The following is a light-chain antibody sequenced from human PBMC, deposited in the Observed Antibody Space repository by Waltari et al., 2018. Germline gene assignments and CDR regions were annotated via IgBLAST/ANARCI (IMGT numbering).Light chain of an antibody. J-gene: IGLJ3*02. V-gene: IGLV2-14*03. CDR2: DVS. Sequence: QSALTQPASVSGSPGQSITISCTGTSGDVGGLKFFSWYQQYAGKAPKLIIFDVSNRPSGVSTRFSGSKSGNTASLTISWLQAEDEAYYVCSSDTSSRSRVFGGGTKVTV. CDR1: SGDVGGLKF. CDR3: SSDTSSRSRV.